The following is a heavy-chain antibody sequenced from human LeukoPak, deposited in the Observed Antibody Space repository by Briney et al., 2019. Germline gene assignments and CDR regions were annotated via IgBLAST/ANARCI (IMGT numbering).Heavy chain of an antibody. Sequence: SETLSLTCAVYGGSFSGYYWSWIRQPPGKGLEWIGEINHSGSTNYNPSLKSRVTISVDTSKNQFSLKLSSVTAADTAVYYCARAGPCSSTSCYYGYWGQGTLVTVSS. V-gene: IGHV4-34*01. CDR2: INHSGST. CDR3: ARAGPCSSTSCYYGY. CDR1: GGSFSGYY. D-gene: IGHD2-2*01. J-gene: IGHJ4*02.